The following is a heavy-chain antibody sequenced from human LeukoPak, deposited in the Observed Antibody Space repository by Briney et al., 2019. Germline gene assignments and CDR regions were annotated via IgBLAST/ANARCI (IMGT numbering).Heavy chain of an antibody. J-gene: IGHJ6*03. Sequence: GGSLRLSCAASGFTFSSYGMHWVRQAPGKGLEWVAFMRYDGSNKYYADSVKGRFTISRDNSKNTLYLQMNSLRAEDTAVYYCAKDQKRGYSYGYLFYYYYMDVWGKGTTVTISS. CDR1: GFTFSSYG. CDR3: AKDQKRGYSYGYLFYYYYMDV. CDR2: MRYDGSNK. V-gene: IGHV3-30*02. D-gene: IGHD5-18*01.